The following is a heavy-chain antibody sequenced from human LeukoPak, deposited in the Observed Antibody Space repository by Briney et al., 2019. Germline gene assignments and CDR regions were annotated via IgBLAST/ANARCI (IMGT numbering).Heavy chain of an antibody. J-gene: IGHJ6*02. CDR1: GLTVSSNF. Sequence: GGSLRLSCAASGLTVSSNFWNWVRQVPGKGLGWVSTIYADGSTYYADSVKGRFTISRDNFKSAVFLQMNSLRADDTAVYYCAREVIGELPSPYYYYYYGLDVWGQGTTVTVS. D-gene: IGHD3-10*01. CDR3: AREVIGELPSPYYYYYYGLDV. CDR2: IYADGST. V-gene: IGHV3-53*01.